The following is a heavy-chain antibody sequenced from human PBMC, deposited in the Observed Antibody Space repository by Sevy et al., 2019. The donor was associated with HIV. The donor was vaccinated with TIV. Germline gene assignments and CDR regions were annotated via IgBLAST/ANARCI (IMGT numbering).Heavy chain of an antibody. CDR2: VHSSGSS. J-gene: IGHJ5*02. CDR1: GDSIRRSDDY. CDR3: ARSPIAASGAKFDT. V-gene: IGHV4-39*01. D-gene: IGHD3-16*01. Sequence: SETLSLTCTVSGDSIRRSDDYWGWIRQPPEKGLEWTGSVHSSGSSYSNPSFKSRVTMSIDTSRNLFSLKLTSVTAADTALYYCARSPIAASGAKFDTWGPGTLVTVSS.